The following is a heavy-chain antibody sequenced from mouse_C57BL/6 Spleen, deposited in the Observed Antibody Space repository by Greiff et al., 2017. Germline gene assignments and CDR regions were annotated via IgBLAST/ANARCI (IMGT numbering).Heavy chain of an antibody. Sequence: EVKLMESGEGLVKPGGSLKLSCAASGFTFSSYAMSWVRQTPEKRLEWVAYISSGGDYIYYADTVKGRFTISRDNARNTLYLQMSSLKSEDTAMYYCTRYDSDWYFDVWGTGTTVTVSS. CDR2: ISSGGDYI. D-gene: IGHD2-4*01. V-gene: IGHV5-9-1*02. J-gene: IGHJ1*03. CDR1: GFTFSSYA. CDR3: TRYDSDWYFDV.